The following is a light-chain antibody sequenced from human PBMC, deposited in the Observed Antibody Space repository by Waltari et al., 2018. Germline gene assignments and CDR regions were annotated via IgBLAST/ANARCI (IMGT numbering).Light chain of an antibody. CDR2: GAS. CDR1: QPISSN. J-gene: IGKJ4*01. V-gene: IGKV3-15*01. CDR3: QQYNIRLT. Sequence: EIVMTQSPATLSVSPGERATLSCRASQPISSNLAWYQHKPGQAPGLLISGASTRASGIPARFSGSGSGTQFTLTINRLQSEDFAVYYCQQYNIRLTFGGGTKVDIK.